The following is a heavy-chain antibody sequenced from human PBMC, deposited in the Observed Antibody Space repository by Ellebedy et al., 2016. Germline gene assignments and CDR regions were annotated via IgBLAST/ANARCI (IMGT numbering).Heavy chain of an antibody. J-gene: IGHJ2*01. V-gene: IGHV1-46*01. Sequence: ASVRVSCKASGYTFTSYYMHWVRQAPGQGLEWMGIINPSGGSTSNAQKIQGRVTMTRDTSTSTVYMELTSLRSEDTAVYYCARGGSGTDWYFDLWGRGTLVTVSS. CDR1: GYTFTSYY. D-gene: IGHD6-13*01. CDR2: INPSGGST. CDR3: ARGGSGTDWYFDL.